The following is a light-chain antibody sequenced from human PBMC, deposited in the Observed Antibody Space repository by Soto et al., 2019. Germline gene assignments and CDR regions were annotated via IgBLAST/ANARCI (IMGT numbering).Light chain of an antibody. J-gene: IGKJ1*01. Sequence: IQMTQSPSSLSASVRDRVTITCRASQDIGNDLGWYQQKPGKAPNLLIYAASSLRSGVPSRFSGSGSGTHFTLPLNSLQAEDSATYFCLQDYTYPWTFGQGTKVEIK. CDR3: LQDYTYPWT. CDR2: AAS. V-gene: IGKV1-6*02. CDR1: QDIGND.